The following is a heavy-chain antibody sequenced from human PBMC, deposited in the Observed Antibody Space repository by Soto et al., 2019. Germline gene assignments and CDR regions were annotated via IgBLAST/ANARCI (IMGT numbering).Heavy chain of an antibody. V-gene: IGHV4-4*02. CDR1: GGPISSSHW. D-gene: IGHD2-15*01. Sequence: SETLSLTCAVSGGPISSSHWWGWVRQSPGKGLEWIGEIDYTGRTTYSSSLESRVRISIDRSKNQFSLNLNSVTAADTAIYYCASWRPEDSGAYEPHAGYFEHWGQGTLVTVSS. CDR3: ASWRPEDSGAYEPHAGYFEH. J-gene: IGHJ1*01. CDR2: IDYTGRT.